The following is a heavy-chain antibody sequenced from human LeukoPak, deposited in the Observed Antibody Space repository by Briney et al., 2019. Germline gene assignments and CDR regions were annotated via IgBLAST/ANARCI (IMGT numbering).Heavy chain of an antibody. CDR1: GVSISSGGYS. D-gene: IGHD3-22*01. V-gene: IGHV4-30-2*01. J-gene: IGHJ5*02. CDR2: IYHSGST. Sequence: KPSQTLSLTCAVSGVSISSGGYSWSWIRQPPGKGLEWIGYIYHSGSTYYNPSLKSRVTISVDRSKNQFSLKLSSVTAADTAVYYCARVGDYYDSSGYYSNWFDPWGQGTLVTVSS. CDR3: ARVGDYYDSSGYYSNWFDP.